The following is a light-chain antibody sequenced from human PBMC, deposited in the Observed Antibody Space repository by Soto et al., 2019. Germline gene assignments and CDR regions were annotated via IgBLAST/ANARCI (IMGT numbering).Light chain of an antibody. J-gene: IGKJ2*01. Sequence: EIVMTQSPATLSVSPGERATLSCRASQSVSSNLAWYQQKPGQAPRFLIYGASTRATGVPARFSGSGSGTYFTLTIGSPQSEDSAIYYCQQYNNWSLYTFGQGTKVDIK. V-gene: IGKV3-15*01. CDR1: QSVSSN. CDR3: QQYNNWSLYT. CDR2: GAS.